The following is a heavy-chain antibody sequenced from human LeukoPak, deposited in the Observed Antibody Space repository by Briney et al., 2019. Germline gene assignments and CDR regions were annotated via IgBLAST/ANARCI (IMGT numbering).Heavy chain of an antibody. V-gene: IGHV4-59*01. Sequence: SETLSLTCTVSGGSISSYYWSCIRQPPGKGLEWIGYIYFSGNTNYSPSLKSRVTISLDTSKNQFSLKLSSVTAADTAVYYCARALPPYYYVMDVWGQGTTVTVSS. CDR2: IYFSGNT. CDR1: GGSISSYY. D-gene: IGHD3-10*01. CDR3: ARALPPYYYVMDV. J-gene: IGHJ6*02.